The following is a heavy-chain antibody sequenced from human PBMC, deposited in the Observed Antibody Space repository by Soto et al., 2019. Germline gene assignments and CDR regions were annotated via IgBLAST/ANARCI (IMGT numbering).Heavy chain of an antibody. CDR2: ISYDGSNK. CDR3: ARDIAGSRYTSQSYFDS. J-gene: IGHJ4*02. Sequence: GGSLRLSCAASGFTFSSYGMHWVRQAPGKGLEWVAVISYDGSNKYYADSVKGRFTISRDNSKNTLYLQMNSLRDEDTAVYYCARDIAGSRYTSQSYFDSWGQGTQVTVSS. CDR1: GFTFSSYG. D-gene: IGHD3-10*01. V-gene: IGHV3-30*03.